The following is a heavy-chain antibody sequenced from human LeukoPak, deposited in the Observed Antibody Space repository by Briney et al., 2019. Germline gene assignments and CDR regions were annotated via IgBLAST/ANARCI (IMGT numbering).Heavy chain of an antibody. Sequence: ASVKVSCKASGYTFTGYYMHWVRRAPGQGLEWMGWMNPNSDDTNYAQKFQGRVTMTRDTSISTGYMELSRLKSDDTAVYYCALWAIEPLDYWGQGTLVTVSS. J-gene: IGHJ4*02. CDR3: ALWAIEPLDY. CDR2: MNPNSDDT. D-gene: IGHD1-14*01. V-gene: IGHV1-2*02. CDR1: GYTFTGYY.